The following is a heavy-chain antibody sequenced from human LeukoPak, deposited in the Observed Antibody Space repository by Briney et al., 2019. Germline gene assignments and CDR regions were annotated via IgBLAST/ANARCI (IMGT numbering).Heavy chain of an antibody. Sequence: SETLSLTCTVSGGSIVSYYWSWIRQPPGKGLEWIGYIYYTGSTNYNPSLKSRVTISVDTSKNQFSLKLSSVTAADTAVYYCARRNVVVPAAMARAFDIWGQGTMVTVSS. D-gene: IGHD2-2*01. J-gene: IGHJ3*02. V-gene: IGHV4-59*08. CDR2: IYYTGST. CDR3: ARRNVVVPAAMARAFDI. CDR1: GGSIVSYY.